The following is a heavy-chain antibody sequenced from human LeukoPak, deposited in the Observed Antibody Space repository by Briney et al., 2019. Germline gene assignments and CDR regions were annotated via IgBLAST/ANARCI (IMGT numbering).Heavy chain of an antibody. CDR3: ARDVAGSWGYFDY. J-gene: IGHJ4*02. D-gene: IGHD6-19*01. Sequence: ASVKVSCKASGYTFTSYNIHWVRQAPGQGLEWMGIVNPSTGSSSYAQKFQGRVSMTRDTPTSTVDMELSSLRSEDTAVFYCARDVAGSWGYFDYWGQGTLVTVSS. V-gene: IGHV1-46*01. CDR2: VNPSTGSS. CDR1: GYTFTSYN.